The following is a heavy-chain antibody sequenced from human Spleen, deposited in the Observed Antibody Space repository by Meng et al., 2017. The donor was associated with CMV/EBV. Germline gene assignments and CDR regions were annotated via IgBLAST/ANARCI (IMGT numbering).Heavy chain of an antibody. CDR1: GGSISSYY. D-gene: IGHD3-3*01. CDR2: IFYSGSA. Sequence: SETLSLTCTVSGGSISSYYWSWIRQPPGKGLEWIGYIFYSGSANYNPSLKSRVTISVDTSKNQFSLKLNSVTAADTAVYYCARRLVGNYDFWSDYPSGDPFDIWDQGTMVTVSS. CDR3: ARRLVGNYDFWSDYPSGDPFDI. J-gene: IGHJ3*02. V-gene: IGHV4-59*12.